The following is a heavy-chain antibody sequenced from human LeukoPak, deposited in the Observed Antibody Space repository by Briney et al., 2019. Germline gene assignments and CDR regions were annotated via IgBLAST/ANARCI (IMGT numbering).Heavy chain of an antibody. CDR3: ASGKWEVLFGY. CDR2: ISYDGSNK. CDR1: GFTFSSYG. V-gene: IGHV3-30*03. Sequence: PGGSLRLSCAASGFTFSSYGMHWVRQAPGKGLEWVAVISYDGSNKYYADSVRGRFTISRDNSKNTLYLQVNSLRAEDTAMYYCASGKWEVLFGYWGQGTLVTVSS. J-gene: IGHJ4*02. D-gene: IGHD1-26*01.